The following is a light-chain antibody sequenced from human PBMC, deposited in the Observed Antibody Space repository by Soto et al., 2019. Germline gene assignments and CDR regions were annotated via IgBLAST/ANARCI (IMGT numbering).Light chain of an antibody. Sequence: EIVLTQSPATLSLSPGERATLSCRASQSVGTYLALYQQKPGQAPRLLMYDASNRATGIPARFSGGGSGTDFTLTISSLEPEDFAVYYCQGRSNWAWTFGQGTKVEIK. J-gene: IGKJ1*01. V-gene: IGKV3-11*01. CDR2: DAS. CDR3: QGRSNWAWT. CDR1: QSVGTY.